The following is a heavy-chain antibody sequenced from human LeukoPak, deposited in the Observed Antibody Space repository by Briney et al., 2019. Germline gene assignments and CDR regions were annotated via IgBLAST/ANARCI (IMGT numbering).Heavy chain of an antibody. CDR3: ARVLRYFDWPVDV. V-gene: IGHV4-39*01. D-gene: IGHD3-9*01. CDR1: GGSISSSSYY. Sequence: SETLSLTCTVSGGSISSSSYYWGWIRPPPGKGLEWIGSIYYSGSTYYNPSLKSRVTISVDTSKNQFSLKLSSVTAADTAVYCCARVLRYFDWPVDVWGKGTTVTVSS. CDR2: IYYSGST. J-gene: IGHJ6*04.